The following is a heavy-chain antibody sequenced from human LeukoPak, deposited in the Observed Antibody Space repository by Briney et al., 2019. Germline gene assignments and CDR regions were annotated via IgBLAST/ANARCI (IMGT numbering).Heavy chain of an antibody. CDR1: GGSISSGDYY. CDR3: ARGAAADSNWFDP. V-gene: IGHV4-30-4*08. CDR2: IYYSGST. J-gene: IGHJ5*02. Sequence: SQTLSLTCTVSGGSISSGDYYWSWIRQPPGKGLEWIGYIYYSGSTYYNPSLKSRVTISVDTSKNQFSLKLSSVTAADTAVYYCARGAAADSNWFDPWGQGTLVTVSS. D-gene: IGHD6-13*01.